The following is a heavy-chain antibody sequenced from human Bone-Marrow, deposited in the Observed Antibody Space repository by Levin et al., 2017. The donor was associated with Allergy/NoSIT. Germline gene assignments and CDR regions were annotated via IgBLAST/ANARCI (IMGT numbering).Heavy chain of an antibody. CDR3: ARDSEPWTHYGARDAFDI. V-gene: IGHV3-53*01. J-gene: IGHJ3*02. D-gene: IGHD4-17*01. CDR1: GFTVSSNY. CDR2: IYSGGST. Sequence: GGSLRLSCAASGFTVSSNYMSWVRQAPGKGLEWVSVIYSGGSTYYADSVKGRFTISRDNSKNTLYLQMNSLRAEDTAVYYCARDSEPWTHYGARDAFDIWGQGTMVTVSS.